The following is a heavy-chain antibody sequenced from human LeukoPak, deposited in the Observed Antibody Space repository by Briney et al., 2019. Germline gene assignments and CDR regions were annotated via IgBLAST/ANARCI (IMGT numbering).Heavy chain of an antibody. V-gene: IGHV3-23*01. CDR3: AVNWNLDY. CDR1: GFTFSNYA. D-gene: IGHD1-1*01. CDR2: ISYSGDDT. J-gene: IGHJ4*02. Sequence: PGGPLRLSCAASGFTFSNYAMSWVRQAPGKGLEWVSSISYSGDDTYYADSVKGRFTISRDKSKNTLYLQMSSLRAEDTALYYCAVNWNLDYWGQGTLVTVSS.